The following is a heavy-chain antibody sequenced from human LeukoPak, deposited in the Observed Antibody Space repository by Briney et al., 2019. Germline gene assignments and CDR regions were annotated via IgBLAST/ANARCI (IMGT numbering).Heavy chain of an antibody. J-gene: IGHJ6*03. D-gene: IGHD6-13*01. CDR2: INPNSGGT. CDR3: ARDQQLAYYYYYYMDV. V-gene: IGHV1-2*02. CDR1: GYTFTGYY. Sequence: ASVKVSCKASGYTFTGYYMHWVRQAPGQGLEWMGWINPNSGGTNYAQKFQGRVTMTRDTSISTAYMELSRLRSDDTAVYYCARDQQLAYYYYYYMDVWGKGTTVTISS.